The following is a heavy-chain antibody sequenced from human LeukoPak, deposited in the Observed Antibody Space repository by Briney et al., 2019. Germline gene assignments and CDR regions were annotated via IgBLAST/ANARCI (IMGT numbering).Heavy chain of an antibody. CDR3: ARDTPHPRGNFFES. CDR2: IYYSGST. V-gene: IGHV4-39*07. CDR1: GGSISSSSYY. J-gene: IGHJ4*02. Sequence: SSETLSLTCTVSGGSISSSSYYWGWIRQPPGKGLEWIGTIYYSGSTYYNPSLKSRVTISVDTSKNQFSLKLSSVTAADTAVYFCARDTPHPRGNFFESWGQGTLVTVSS.